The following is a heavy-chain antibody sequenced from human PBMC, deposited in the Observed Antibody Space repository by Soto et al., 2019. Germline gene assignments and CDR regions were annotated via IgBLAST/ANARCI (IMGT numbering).Heavy chain of an antibody. J-gene: IGHJ3*02. Sequence: EVQLVESGGGLVQPGGSLRLSCAASGFTLSKYWMTWVRQAPGKGLEWVANIKNDGSDEYYLDSVKGRFTISRDNTKNSQYLQMNSLRAEDTALYYCARSMGWRDAFDIWGQGTMVTVCS. CDR1: GFTLSKYW. CDR2: IKNDGSDE. V-gene: IGHV3-7*01. CDR3: ARSMGWRDAFDI. D-gene: IGHD3-10*01.